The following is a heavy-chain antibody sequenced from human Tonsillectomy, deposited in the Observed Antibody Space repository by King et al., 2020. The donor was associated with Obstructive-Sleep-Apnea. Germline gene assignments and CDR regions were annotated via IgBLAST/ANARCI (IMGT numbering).Heavy chain of an antibody. J-gene: IGHJ6*02. D-gene: IGHD1-26*01. V-gene: IGHV5-51*01. Sequence: VQLVQSGAEVKKPGESLKISCKGSGFSFSDYWIGWVRQMPGKGLEWMGIIYPGDSDTRYGPSFQGQVTISADKSMNTAYLQWTSLKVSDTANYYCARQRLGGTYGYYYGMDVWGQGTTVTVSS. CDR3: ARQRLGGTYGYYYGMDV. CDR1: GFSFSDYW. CDR2: IYPGDSDT.